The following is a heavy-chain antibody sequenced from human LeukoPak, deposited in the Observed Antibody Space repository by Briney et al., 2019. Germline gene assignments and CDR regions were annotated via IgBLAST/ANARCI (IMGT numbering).Heavy chain of an antibody. CDR3: ARDPMYGSTEYYYYYYGMDV. J-gene: IGHJ6*02. V-gene: IGHV1-46*01. Sequence: ASVKVSCKASGYTFTSYYMHWVRQAPGQGLEWMGIINPSGGSTSYAQKFQGRVTMTRDTSTSTVYMELSSLRSEDTAVYYCARDPMYGSTEYYYYYYGMDVWGQGTTVTVSS. CDR1: GYTFTSYY. D-gene: IGHD3-10*01. CDR2: INPSGGST.